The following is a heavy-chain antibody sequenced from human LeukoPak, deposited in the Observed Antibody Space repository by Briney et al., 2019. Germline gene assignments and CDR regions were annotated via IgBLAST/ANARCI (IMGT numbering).Heavy chain of an antibody. V-gene: IGHV1-2*02. CDR1: GYTFTSYY. CDR3: ARSFGGSYEAFDI. CDR2: INPNSGGT. J-gene: IGHJ3*02. D-gene: IGHD1-26*01. Sequence: ASVKVSCKASGYTFTSYYMHWVRQAPGQGLEWMGWINPNSGGTNYAQKFQGRVTMTRDTSISTAYMELSRLRSDDTAVYYCARSFGGSYEAFDIWGQGTMVTVSS.